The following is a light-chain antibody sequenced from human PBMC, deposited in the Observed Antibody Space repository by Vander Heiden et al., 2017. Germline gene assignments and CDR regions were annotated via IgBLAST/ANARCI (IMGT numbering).Light chain of an antibody. J-gene: IGKJ1*01. Sequence: EIVMTQSPATLSVSPGERATLSCRASQSVSSNLAWYQQKPGQAPRLLIYGASTRATGIPARFSGSGSGTEFTLTISSLQSEDFAVYYCRQYNNWLQTFGQGTKVEIK. V-gene: IGKV3-15*01. CDR1: QSVSSN. CDR2: GAS. CDR3: RQYNNWLQT.